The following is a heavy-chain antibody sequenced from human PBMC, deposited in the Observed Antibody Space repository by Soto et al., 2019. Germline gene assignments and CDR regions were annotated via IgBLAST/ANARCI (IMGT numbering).Heavy chain of an antibody. CDR2: IIPIFGTA. CDR3: ARVQVVPAAIPLYYYGMDV. J-gene: IGHJ6*02. CDR1: GGTFSSYA. D-gene: IGHD2-2*01. V-gene: IGHV1-69*01. Sequence: QVQLVQSGAEVKKPGSSVKVSCKASGGTFSSYAISWVRQAPGQGLEWMGGIIPIFGTANYAQKFQGRVTITADETTSTAYMELSSLRSEDTAVYYCARVQVVPAAIPLYYYGMDVWGQGTTVTVSS.